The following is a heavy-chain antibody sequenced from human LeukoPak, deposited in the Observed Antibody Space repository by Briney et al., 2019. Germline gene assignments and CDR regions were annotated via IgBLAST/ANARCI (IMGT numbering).Heavy chain of an antibody. CDR2: ISSSSSYI. CDR1: GFTFSSYS. CDR3: VGFGNYYYGMDV. Sequence: PGGSLRLSCAASGFTFSSYSMNWVRQAPGKGLEWVSSISSSSSYIYYADSVKGRFTISRDNAKNSLYLQMNSLRAEDTAVYYCVGFGNYYYGMDVWGQGTTVTVSS. V-gene: IGHV3-21*01. J-gene: IGHJ6*02. D-gene: IGHD3-16*01.